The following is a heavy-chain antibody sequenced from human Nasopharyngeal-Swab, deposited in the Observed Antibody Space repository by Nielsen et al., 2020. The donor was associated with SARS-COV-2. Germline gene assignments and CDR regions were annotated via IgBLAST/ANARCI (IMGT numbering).Heavy chain of an antibody. J-gene: IGHJ5*02. CDR1: RYTFTSYG. CDR2: ISAYNGNT. V-gene: IGHV1-18*01. D-gene: IGHD3-22*01. CDR3: ARLMIGWFDP. Sequence: SVKVSCTASRYTFTSYGISWVRQAPGQGLEWMGWISAYNGNTNYAQKLQGRVTITTDTSTSTAYMELRSLRSDDTDVYYCARLMIGWFDPWGQGTLVTVSS.